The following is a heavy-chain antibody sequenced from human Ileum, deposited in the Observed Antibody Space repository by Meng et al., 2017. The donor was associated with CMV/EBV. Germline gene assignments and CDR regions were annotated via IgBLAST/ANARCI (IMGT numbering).Heavy chain of an antibody. J-gene: IGHJ4*02. CDR3: ARVLVAGRAEYHY. CDR1: GNTLNDYF. CDR2: INPSSGGT. D-gene: IGHD6-19*01. V-gene: IGHV1-46*02. Sequence: QVQLVQSGAEVKKPGASVNLSCKASGNTLNDYFFYWLRQAPGQGPEWMGMINPSSGGTDYAQQFQGRVTMTTDTSTNTVYLELSSLTSDDTAVYYCARVLVAGRAEYHYWGQGTLVTVSS.